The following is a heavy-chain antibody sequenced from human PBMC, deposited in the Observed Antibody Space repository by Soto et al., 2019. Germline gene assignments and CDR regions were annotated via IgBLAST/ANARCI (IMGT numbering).Heavy chain of an antibody. V-gene: IGHV4-31*03. CDR2: IYYSGRN. CDR3: ARARMVRGIIYYYGMDV. Sequence: QVQLQESGPGLVKSSQTLSLTCTVSGGSISSDGNYWSWIRQHPGKGLEWIGYIYYSGRNYYNTSLQSRVTISLDTYKNQFSLKLNSVTAADTAVYYWARARMVRGIIYYYGMDVWGQGTTVTVSS. J-gene: IGHJ6*02. D-gene: IGHD3-10*01. CDR1: GGSISSDGNY.